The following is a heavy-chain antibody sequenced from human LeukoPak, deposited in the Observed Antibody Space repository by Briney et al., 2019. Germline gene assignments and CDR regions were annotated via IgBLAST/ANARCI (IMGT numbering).Heavy chain of an antibody. Sequence: SVKVSCKASGYTFTGYYMHWVRQAPGQGLEWMGGIIPILDITNYAQKFQGRVTITADKSTGTAYMELSSLRSEDTAVYYCAILSDGAYCGGDCFYLDYWGQGTLVTVSS. CDR1: GYTFTGYY. V-gene: IGHV1-69*10. CDR3: AILSDGAYCGGDCFYLDY. J-gene: IGHJ4*02. D-gene: IGHD2-21*02. CDR2: IIPILDIT.